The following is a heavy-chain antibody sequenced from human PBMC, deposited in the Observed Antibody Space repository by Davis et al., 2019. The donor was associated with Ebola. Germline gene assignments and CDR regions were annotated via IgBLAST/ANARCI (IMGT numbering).Heavy chain of an antibody. D-gene: IGHD1-26*01. CDR1: GGSISSYY. Sequence: MPSETLSLTCTVSGGSISSYYWSWIRQPPGKGLEWIGYIYYSGSTNYNPSLKSRVTISVDTSKNKFSLKLSSVTAADTAVYYCARRGELLRSAFDYWGQGTLVTVSS. V-gene: IGHV4-59*08. J-gene: IGHJ4*02. CDR2: IYYSGST. CDR3: ARRGELLRSAFDY.